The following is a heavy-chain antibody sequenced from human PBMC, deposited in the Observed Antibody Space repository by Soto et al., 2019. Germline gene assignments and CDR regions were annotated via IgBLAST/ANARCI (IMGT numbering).Heavy chain of an antibody. CDR3: AKVRSGSSSAPTPLEIDY. Sequence: GGSLRLSCAASGFTFSSYAMSWVRQAPGKGLEWVSAISGSGGSTYYADSVKGRFTISRDNSKNTLYLQMNSLRAEDTAVYYCAKVRSGSSSAPTPLEIDYWGQGTLVTVSS. V-gene: IGHV3-23*01. D-gene: IGHD1-26*01. CDR2: ISGSGGST. J-gene: IGHJ4*02. CDR1: GFTFSSYA.